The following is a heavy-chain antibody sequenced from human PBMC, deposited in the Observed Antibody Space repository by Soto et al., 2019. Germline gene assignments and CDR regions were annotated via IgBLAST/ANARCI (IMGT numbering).Heavy chain of an antibody. V-gene: IGHV1-3*01. Sequence: SSCTLSRYVMEVVRPSPEQRLEWMGWINAGNGNTKYSQKFQGRVTITRDTSASTAYMELSSLRSEDTAVYYCSRGYSSSWYPHAWFDPWGQGPLVTVPS. CDR2: INAGNGNT. J-gene: IGHJ5*02. CDR1: SCTLSRYV. D-gene: IGHD6-13*01. CDR3: SRGYSSSWYPHAWFDP.